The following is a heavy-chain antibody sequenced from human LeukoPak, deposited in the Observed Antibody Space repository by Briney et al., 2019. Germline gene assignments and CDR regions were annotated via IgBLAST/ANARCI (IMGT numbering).Heavy chain of an antibody. D-gene: IGHD3-10*01. CDR2: ISGDGGST. V-gene: IGHV3-43*02. CDR1: GFTFDDYA. CDR3: AKHMWRFGELDYDY. Sequence: PGGSLRLSCAASGFTFDDYAMHWVRHAPGKGLEWVTLISGDGGSTYYADSVKGRFTISRDNSKNSLYLQMNSLRTEDSALYYCAKHMWRFGELDYDYWGQGTLVTVSS. J-gene: IGHJ4*02.